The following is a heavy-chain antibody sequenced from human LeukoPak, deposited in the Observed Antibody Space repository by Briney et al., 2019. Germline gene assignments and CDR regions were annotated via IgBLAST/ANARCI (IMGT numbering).Heavy chain of an antibody. J-gene: IGHJ4*02. CDR1: GFSFSSFS. D-gene: IGHD5-24*01. CDR3: AKDDRWLQFCC. CDR2: ISGGSSFT. V-gene: IGHV3-21*04. Sequence: GGSLRLSCAASGFSFSSFSMNWVPQAPGKGLEWVSYISGGSSFTYYVDSVKGRFTISRDNAKNSLYLQMNSLRAEDTAVYYCAKDDRWLQFCCWGQGTLVTVSS.